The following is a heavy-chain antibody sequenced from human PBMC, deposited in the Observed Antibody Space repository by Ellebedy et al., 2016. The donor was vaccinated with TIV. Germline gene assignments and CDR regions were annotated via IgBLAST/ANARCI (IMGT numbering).Heavy chain of an antibody. V-gene: IGHV3-23*01. Sequence: GGSLRLXXAASGFTFISYAMSWVRQAPGKGLEWVSAISGSGGSTYYADSVKGRFTISRDNSKNTLYLQMNSLRAEDTAVYYCAKGGLYGSGSQLDYWGQGTLVTVSS. CDR2: ISGSGGST. J-gene: IGHJ4*02. CDR1: GFTFISYA. CDR3: AKGGLYGSGSQLDY. D-gene: IGHD3-10*01.